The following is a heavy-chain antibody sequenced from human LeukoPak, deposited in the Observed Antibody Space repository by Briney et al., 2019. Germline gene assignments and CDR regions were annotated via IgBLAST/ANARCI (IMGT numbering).Heavy chain of an antibody. Sequence: ASVKVSCKASGYTFTSYAMHWVRQAPGQRLEWMGWINAGNGNTKYSQKFQGRVTITRDTSASTAYMELSSLRSEDTAVYYCARDRAVAGGGYYFDYWGQGTLVTVSS. CDR1: GYTFTSYA. CDR3: ARDRAVAGGGYYFDY. CDR2: INAGNGNT. J-gene: IGHJ4*02. V-gene: IGHV1-3*01. D-gene: IGHD6-19*01.